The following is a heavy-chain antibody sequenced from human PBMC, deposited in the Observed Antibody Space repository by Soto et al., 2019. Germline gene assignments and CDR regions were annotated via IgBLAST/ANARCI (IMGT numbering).Heavy chain of an antibody. J-gene: IGHJ4*02. V-gene: IGHV1-69*13. D-gene: IGHD5-18*01. CDR2: IIPIFGTA. Sequence: SVKVSCKASGGTFSSYAISWVRQAPGQGLEWMGGIIPIFGTANYAQKFQGRVTITADESTSTAYMELSSLRSEDTAVYYCARLVRGYSYGPVDYWGQGTLVTVSS. CDR1: GGTFSSYA. CDR3: ARLVRGYSYGPVDY.